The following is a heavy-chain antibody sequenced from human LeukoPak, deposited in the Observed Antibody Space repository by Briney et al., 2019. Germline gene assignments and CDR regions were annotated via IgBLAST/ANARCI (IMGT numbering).Heavy chain of an antibody. D-gene: IGHD6-13*01. CDR2: IYTSGST. V-gene: IGHV4-4*07. CDR3: ARDVSFEQLGNWFDP. Sequence: SETRCLTCTVSGGSISSYYWSWIRQPAGKGLEWIGRIYTSGSTNYNPSLKSRVTMSVDTSKNQFSLKLSSVTAADTAVYYCARDVSFEQLGNWFDPWGQGTLVTVSS. CDR1: GGSISSYY. J-gene: IGHJ5*02.